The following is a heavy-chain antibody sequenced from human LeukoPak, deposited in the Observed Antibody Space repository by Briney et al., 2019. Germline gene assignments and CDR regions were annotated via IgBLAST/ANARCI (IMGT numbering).Heavy chain of an antibody. D-gene: IGHD3-10*01. CDR1: GYTFTSYA. CDR3: ARGLIWFGEFRYYFDY. Sequence: GASVKVSCKASGYTFTSYAMHWVRQAPGQRLEWMGWINAGNGNTKYSQKFQGRVTITRDTSASTAYMELSSLRSEDTAVYYCARGLIWFGEFRYYFDYWGQGTLVTVSS. J-gene: IGHJ4*02. CDR2: INAGNGNT. V-gene: IGHV1-3*01.